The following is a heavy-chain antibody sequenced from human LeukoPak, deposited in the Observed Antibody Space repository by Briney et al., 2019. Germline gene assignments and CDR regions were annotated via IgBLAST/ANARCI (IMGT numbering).Heavy chain of an antibody. J-gene: IGHJ3*02. CDR1: GGSFSGYY. V-gene: IGHV4-34*01. CDR2: INHSGST. D-gene: IGHD6-6*01. CDR3: ARDVAYSSSSGAFDI. Sequence: SETLSLTCAVYGGSFSGYYWSWIRQPPGKGLEWIGEINHSGSTNYNPSLKSRVTISVDTSKNQFSLKLSSVTAADTAVYYCARDVAYSSSSGAFDIWGQGTMVTASS.